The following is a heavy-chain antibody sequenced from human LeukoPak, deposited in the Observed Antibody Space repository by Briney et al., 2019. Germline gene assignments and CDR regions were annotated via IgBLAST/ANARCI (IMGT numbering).Heavy chain of an antibody. CDR2: LYSAGST. J-gene: IGHJ4*02. Sequence: GGSLRLSCAASGFTFSDYTMNWVRQAPGGGLEWVSLLYSAGSTYYAGSVKGRFTISRDSSKNTLYLQMNSLRAEDTAVYYCARVAGWGLDYWGQGTLVTVSS. CDR3: ARVAGWGLDY. CDR1: GFTFSDYT. V-gene: IGHV3-66*01. D-gene: IGHD2-21*02.